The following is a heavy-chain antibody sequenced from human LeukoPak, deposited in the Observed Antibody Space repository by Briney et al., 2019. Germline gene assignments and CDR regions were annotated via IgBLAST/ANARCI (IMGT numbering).Heavy chain of an antibody. J-gene: IGHJ6*03. D-gene: IGHD3-10*01. CDR1: RFTFSTYG. CDR3: AKNEGSGLVYYYMDV. Sequence: PGGSLRLSCVASRFTFSTYGMTWVRQAPGKGLEWVSTISDNGHRIFYAASVKDRSTISRDNSKNTVYLQMNSLRVEDTAIYYCAKNEGSGLVYYYMDVWGQGTTVTISS. CDR2: ISDNGHRI. V-gene: IGHV3-23*01.